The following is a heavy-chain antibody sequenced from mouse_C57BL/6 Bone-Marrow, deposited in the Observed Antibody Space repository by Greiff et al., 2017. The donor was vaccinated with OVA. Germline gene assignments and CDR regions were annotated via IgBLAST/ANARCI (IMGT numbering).Heavy chain of an antibody. CDR1: GFTFSSYG. V-gene: IGHV5-6*01. J-gene: IGHJ2*01. CDR2: ISSGGSYT. CDR3: ARLYYGNYDYFDY. Sequence: VQLQQSGGDLVKPGGSLKLSCAASGFTFSSYGMSWVRQTPDKRLEWVATISSGGSYTYYPDSVKGRFTISRDNAKNTLYLQMSSLKSEDTAMYYCARLYYGNYDYFDYWGQGTTLTVSS. D-gene: IGHD2-1*01.